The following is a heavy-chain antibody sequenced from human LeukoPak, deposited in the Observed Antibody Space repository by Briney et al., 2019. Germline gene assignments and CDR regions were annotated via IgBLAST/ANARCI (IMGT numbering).Heavy chain of an antibody. J-gene: IGHJ1*01. CDR3: AKVPYIVVVPAAIFQH. CDR2: ISGSGGST. Sequence: GGSLRPSCAASGFTFSSYAMSWVRQAPGKGLEWVSAISGSGGSTYYADSVKGRFTISRDNSKNTLYLQMNSLRAEDTAVYYCAKVPYIVVVPAAIFQHWGQGTLVTVSS. D-gene: IGHD2-2*01. V-gene: IGHV3-23*01. CDR1: GFTFSSYA.